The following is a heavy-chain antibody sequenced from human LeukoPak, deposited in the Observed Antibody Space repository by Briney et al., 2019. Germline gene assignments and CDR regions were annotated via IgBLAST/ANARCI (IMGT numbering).Heavy chain of an antibody. D-gene: IGHD6-13*01. CDR1: GFTFSSYS. CDR3: ARGIAAAGPDY. J-gene: IGHJ4*02. Sequence: GGSLRLSCAASGFTFSSYSMNWVRQAPGKGLEWVSSISSSSSYIYYADSVKGRFTISRDNSKNSLYLQMNSLRAEDTAVYYCARGIAAAGPDYWGQGTLVTVSS. V-gene: IGHV3-21*01. CDR2: ISSSSSYI.